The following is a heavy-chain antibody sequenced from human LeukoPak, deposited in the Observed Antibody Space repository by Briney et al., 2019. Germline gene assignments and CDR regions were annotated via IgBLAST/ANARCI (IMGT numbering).Heavy chain of an antibody. CDR3: AREWNYYGSGIMDV. CDR2: IKQDGGEK. J-gene: IGHJ6*04. Sequence: QPGGSLRLSCAASGSTFSSYWMSWVRQAPGKGLEWVANIKQDGGEKYYVGSVKGRFTVSRDNAKNSLYLQMNSLRAEDTAVYYCAREWNYYGSGIMDVWGKGTTVTVSS. CDR1: GSTFSSYW. V-gene: IGHV3-7*01. D-gene: IGHD3-10*01.